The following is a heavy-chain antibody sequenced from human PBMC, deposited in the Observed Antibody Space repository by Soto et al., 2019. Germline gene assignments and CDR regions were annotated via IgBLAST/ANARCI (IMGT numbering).Heavy chain of an antibody. CDR1: EFTFTYAW. V-gene: IGHV3-15*01. D-gene: IGHD3-16*02. Sequence: KPGGSLRLSCAASEFTFTYAWMSWARQAPGKGLEWVGRIKSKTDGGTTDYAAPVKGRITISRDESQNTLYLQMNSLKTEDTAVYYCTSLYYGHWGQGTLVTVSS. CDR3: TSLYYGH. CDR2: IKSKTDGGTT. J-gene: IGHJ4*02.